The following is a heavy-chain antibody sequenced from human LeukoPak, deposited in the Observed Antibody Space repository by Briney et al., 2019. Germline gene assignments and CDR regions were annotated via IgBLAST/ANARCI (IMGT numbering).Heavy chain of an antibody. CDR3: AKDGSWSCTD. CDR2: IAHHGNNK. J-gene: IGHJ4*02. D-gene: IGHD2-8*02. CDR1: GLTFNSSA. V-gene: IGHV3-30*02. Sequence: GGSLRLSCGASGLTFNSSAMHWVRQGPGKGLEWVAYIAHHGNNKYYADSVKGRFTISRDNSKGSLYLQMNSLRADDTAVYYCAKDGSWSCTDWGQGTLVRVSS.